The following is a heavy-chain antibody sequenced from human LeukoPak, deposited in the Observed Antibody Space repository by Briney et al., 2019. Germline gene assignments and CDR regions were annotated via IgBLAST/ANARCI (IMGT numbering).Heavy chain of an antibody. CDR2: INHSGST. CDR3: ARGSRGSSWHKKYYYYYYMDV. Sequence: SETLSLTCAVYGGSFSGYYWSWIRQPPGKGLEWIGEINHSGSTNYNPSLKSRVTISVDTSKNQFSLKLSSVTAADTAVYYCARGSRGSSWHKKYYYYYYMDVWGKGTTVTVSS. V-gene: IGHV4-34*01. J-gene: IGHJ6*03. CDR1: GGSFSGYY. D-gene: IGHD6-13*01.